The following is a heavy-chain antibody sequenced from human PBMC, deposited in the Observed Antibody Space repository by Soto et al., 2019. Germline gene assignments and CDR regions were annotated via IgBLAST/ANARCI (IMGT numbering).Heavy chain of an antibody. Sequence: EVQLLESGGAPGQSGGSLRLSCVASGFTFENYAMSWVRQAPGKGLEWVSAISGSGGTTYYSDSVKGRFTISRDNSKNTVYLQMNDLRVEDAAEYFCAKDGWAIFGVPAGEYYAMDVWGQGTTVTVSS. V-gene: IGHV3-23*01. CDR2: ISGSGGTT. D-gene: IGHD3-3*01. CDR1: GFTFENYA. CDR3: AKDGWAIFGVPAGEYYAMDV. J-gene: IGHJ6*02.